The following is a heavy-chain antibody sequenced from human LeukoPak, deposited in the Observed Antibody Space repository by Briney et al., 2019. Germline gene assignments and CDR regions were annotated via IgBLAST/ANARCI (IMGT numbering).Heavy chain of an antibody. J-gene: IGHJ2*01. Sequence: PSGTLSLTCAVYGGSFSGYYWSWIRQPPGKGLEWIGEINHSGSTNYNPSLKSRVTISVDTSKNQFSLKLSSVTAADTAVYYCTAYCGGDCYPENWYFDLWGRGTLVTVSS. CDR1: GGSFSGYY. V-gene: IGHV4-34*01. CDR2: INHSGST. CDR3: TAYCGGDCYPENWYFDL. D-gene: IGHD2-21*01.